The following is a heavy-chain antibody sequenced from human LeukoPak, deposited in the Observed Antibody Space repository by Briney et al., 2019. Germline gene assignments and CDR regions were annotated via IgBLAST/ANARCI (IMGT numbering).Heavy chain of an antibody. J-gene: IGHJ4*02. CDR2: ISAYNGNT. CDR3: ARENGYSYGSNNFDY. D-gene: IGHD5-18*01. CDR1: GYTFTSYG. V-gene: IGHV1-18*01. Sequence: ASVKVSCKASGYTFTSYGISWVRQAPRQGLEWMGWISAYNGNTNYAQKLQGRVTMTTDTSTSTAYMELRSLRSDDTAVYYCARENGYSYGSNNFDYWGQGTLVTVSS.